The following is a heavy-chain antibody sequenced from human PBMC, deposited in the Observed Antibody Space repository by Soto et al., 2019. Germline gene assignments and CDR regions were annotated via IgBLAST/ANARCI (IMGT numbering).Heavy chain of an antibody. CDR2: ISWNSGNI. V-gene: IGHV3-9*01. CDR1: GFTFDDYA. J-gene: IGHJ4*02. D-gene: IGHD5-18*01. CDR3: VRSKGGYSYGTPFDY. Sequence: EVQLEESGGALVQPGRSLRLSCAASGFTFDDYAMHWVRQVLGKGLEWVSSISWNSGNIGYADSVKGRFTTSRDNAKNSLDLQMNSLRLEDTALYYCVRSKGGYSYGTPFDYWGQGTLVTVSS.